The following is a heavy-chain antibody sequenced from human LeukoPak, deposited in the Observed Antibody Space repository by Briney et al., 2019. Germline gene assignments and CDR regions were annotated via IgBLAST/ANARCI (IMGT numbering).Heavy chain of an antibody. Sequence: GGSLRLSCAASGFTFSSYSMNWDRQAPGKGLECVSSISSSSSYIYYADSVKGRFTISRDDAKNSLYLQMNSLRAEDTAVYYCSRDGRVTVGATRYGFWGQGTLVTVSS. CDR1: GFTFSSYS. V-gene: IGHV3-21*01. D-gene: IGHD1-26*01. CDR3: SRDGRVTVGATRYGF. J-gene: IGHJ4*02. CDR2: ISSSSSYI.